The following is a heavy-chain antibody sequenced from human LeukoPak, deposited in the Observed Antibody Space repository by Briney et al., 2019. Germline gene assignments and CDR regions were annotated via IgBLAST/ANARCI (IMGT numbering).Heavy chain of an antibody. V-gene: IGHV3-66*01. J-gene: IGHJ3*02. CDR3: ARDRNWAYDTSGLNAFDI. Sequence: GGSLRLSCAASGFTFSSNYMNWVRQAPGKGLEWVSVIHSDGTTNYGDSVKGRFTISRDHSKNTLYLQMNSLRAEDTAVYYCARDRNWAYDTSGLNAFDIWGQGTMVTVSS. CDR2: IHSDGTT. CDR1: GFTFSSNY. D-gene: IGHD3-22*01.